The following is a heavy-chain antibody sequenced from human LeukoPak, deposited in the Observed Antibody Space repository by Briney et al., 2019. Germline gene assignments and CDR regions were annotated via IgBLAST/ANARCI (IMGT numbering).Heavy chain of an antibody. J-gene: IGHJ4*02. D-gene: IGHD3-22*01. Sequence: GASVKVSCKVSGYTLTELSMHWVRQAPGKGPEWMGGFDPEDGETIYAQKFQGRVTMTEDTSTDTAYMELSSLRSEDTAVYYCATTGPPSPTTYYYDSSGYLDYWGQGTLVTVSS. CDR3: ATTGPPSPTTYYYDSSGYLDY. CDR2: FDPEDGET. CDR1: GYTLTELS. V-gene: IGHV1-24*01.